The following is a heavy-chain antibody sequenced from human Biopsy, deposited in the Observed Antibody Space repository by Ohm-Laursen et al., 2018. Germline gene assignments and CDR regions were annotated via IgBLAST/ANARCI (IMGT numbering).Heavy chain of an antibody. CDR3: ARDFFDSSGYFYYYNGVDL. V-gene: IGHV1-18*01. CDR2: ISSSNDNT. J-gene: IGHJ6*02. Sequence: ASVKVSCKAPGFIFTSYGLSWVRQAPGQGLEWMGWISSSNDNTNYAQKFQGRVTMTADTSTSTAYMELRSLRSDDTAVYYCARDFFDSSGYFYYYNGVDLWGQGTTVTVSS. D-gene: IGHD3-22*01. CDR1: GFIFTSYG.